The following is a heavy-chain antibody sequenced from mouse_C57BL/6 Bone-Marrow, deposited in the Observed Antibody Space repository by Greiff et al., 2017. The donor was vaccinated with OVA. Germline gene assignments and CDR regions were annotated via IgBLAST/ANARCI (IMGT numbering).Heavy chain of an antibody. CDR3: ARDDYAWSAY. D-gene: IGHD2-4*01. Sequence: QVQLQQPGAELVMPGASVKLSCKASGYTFTSYWMHWVKQRPGQGLEWIGEIDPSDSYTNYNQKFKGKSTLTVDKSSSTAYMQLSSLTSEDSAVYYCARDDYAWSAYWGQGTLVTVSA. J-gene: IGHJ3*01. CDR1: GYTFTSYW. V-gene: IGHV1-69*01. CDR2: IDPSDSYT.